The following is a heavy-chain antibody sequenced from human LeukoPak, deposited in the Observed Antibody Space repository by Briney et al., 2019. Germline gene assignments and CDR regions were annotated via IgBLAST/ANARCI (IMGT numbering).Heavy chain of an antibody. V-gene: IGHV1-8*03. D-gene: IGHD2-15*01. CDR3: ARGLVGYCSGGSCYWEYWFDP. J-gene: IGHJ5*02. CDR2: MNPNSGNT. Sequence: ASVKVSCKASGYTFTSYDINWVRQATGQGLEWMGWMNPNSGNTGYAQKFQGRVTITRNTSISTAYMELSCLRSEDTAVYYCARGLVGYCSGGSCYWEYWFDPWGQGTLVTVSS. CDR1: GYTFTSYD.